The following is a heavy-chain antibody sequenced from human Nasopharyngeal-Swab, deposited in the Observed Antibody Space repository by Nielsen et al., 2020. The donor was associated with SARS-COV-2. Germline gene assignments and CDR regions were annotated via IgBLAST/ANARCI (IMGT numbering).Heavy chain of an antibody. CDR3: ARNWPQFDS. CDR2: IWSDSSNT. CDR1: GFTLSTYA. J-gene: IGHJ4*02. V-gene: IGHV3-33*01. Sequence: GGSLRLSCTTSGFTLSTYAMHWVRQAPGKGLEWVALIWSDSSNTLYADSVQGRFTISRDNSKNTLFLEMNSPRAEDTALYYCARNWPQFDSWGQGTLVTVSS.